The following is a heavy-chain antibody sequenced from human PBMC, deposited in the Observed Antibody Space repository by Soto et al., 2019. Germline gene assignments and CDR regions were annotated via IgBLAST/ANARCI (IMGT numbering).Heavy chain of an antibody. CDR3: ARSSRPDSSSWYSYYYYYGMDV. Sequence: ASVKVSCKASGYTFTSYAMHWVRQAPGQRLEWMGWINAGNGNTKYSQKFQGRVTMTTDTSTSTAYMELRSLRSDDTAVYYCARSSRPDSSSWYSYYYYYGMDVWGQGTTVTVSS. CDR1: GYTFTSYA. D-gene: IGHD6-13*01. J-gene: IGHJ6*02. V-gene: IGHV1-3*01. CDR2: INAGNGNT.